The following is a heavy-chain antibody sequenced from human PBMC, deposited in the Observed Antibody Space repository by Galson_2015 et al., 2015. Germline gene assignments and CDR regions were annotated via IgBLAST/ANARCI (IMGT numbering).Heavy chain of an antibody. Sequence: SLRLSCAASGFTFSSYGMHWVRQAPGKGLEWVAVIWYDGSNKYYADSVKGRFTISRDNSENTLYLQMNSLRAEDTAVYYCARGDYIWGSYRLPSFDYWGQGTLVTVSS. J-gene: IGHJ4*02. D-gene: IGHD3-16*02. CDR3: ARGDYIWGSYRLPSFDY. CDR2: IWYDGSNK. CDR1: GFTFSSYG. V-gene: IGHV3-33*01.